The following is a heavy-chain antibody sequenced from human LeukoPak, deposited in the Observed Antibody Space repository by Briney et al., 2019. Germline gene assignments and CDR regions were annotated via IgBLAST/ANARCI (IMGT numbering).Heavy chain of an antibody. V-gene: IGHV1-18*01. D-gene: IGHD6-19*01. CDR2: ISAYNGNT. CDR3: ARPRQYSSGWNNWFDP. Sequence: ASVKVSCKASGYTFTSYGISWVRQAPGQGLEWMGWISAYNGNTNYAQKLQGRVTMTTDTSTSTAYMELRSLRSDDTAVYYCARPRQYSSGWNNWFDPWGQGTLVTVSS. J-gene: IGHJ5*02. CDR1: GYTFTSYG.